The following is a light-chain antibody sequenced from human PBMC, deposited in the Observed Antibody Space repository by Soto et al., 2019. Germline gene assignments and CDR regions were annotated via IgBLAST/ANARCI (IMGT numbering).Light chain of an antibody. Sequence: DIQMTQSPSTLSASVGDRFTITCRASQSISSWLAWYQPKPGKAPKLLIYDASSLESGVPSRFSGSGSGTEFTLTISSLQPDEFATYYCQQYNSYQGTFGQGTKVDIK. CDR3: QQYNSYQGT. CDR1: QSISSW. CDR2: DAS. V-gene: IGKV1-5*01. J-gene: IGKJ1*01.